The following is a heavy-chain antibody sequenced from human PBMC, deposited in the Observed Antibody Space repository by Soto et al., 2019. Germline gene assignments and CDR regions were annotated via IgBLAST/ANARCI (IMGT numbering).Heavy chain of an antibody. CDR3: ARDGSSGWPS. D-gene: IGHD6-19*01. CDR1: GGTFSSYS. CDR2: IIPIFGTA. Sequence: SVNGSCKSSGGTFSSYSMSWGRQAPGQGLEWMGGIIPIFGTANYAQKFQGRVTITADESTSTAYMELSSLRSEDTAVYYCARDGSSGWPSWGQGTLVTVSS. V-gene: IGHV1-69*13. J-gene: IGHJ4*02.